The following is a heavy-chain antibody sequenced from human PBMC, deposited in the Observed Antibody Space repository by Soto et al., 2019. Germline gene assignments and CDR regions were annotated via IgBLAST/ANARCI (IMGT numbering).Heavy chain of an antibody. CDR1: GFTMNNYW. J-gene: IGHJ6*02. CDR3: AKGIAAAGPQIYYYYGMDV. Sequence: GGSLRLSCADSGFTMNNYWMSWVRQAPGKGLEWVAKINQNGGEKYYVDSVKGRFTISRDNAKNSLYLQMNSLRAEDTAVYYCAKGIAAAGPQIYYYYGMDVWGQGTTVTVSS. D-gene: IGHD6-13*01. V-gene: IGHV3-7*03. CDR2: INQNGGEK.